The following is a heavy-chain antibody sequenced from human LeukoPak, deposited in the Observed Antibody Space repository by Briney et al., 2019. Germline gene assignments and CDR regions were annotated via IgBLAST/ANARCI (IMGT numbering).Heavy chain of an antibody. CDR1: GFTFSSYS. CDR3: AKDRYKTTAKGMDV. CDR2: ISSSSSYI. V-gene: IGHV3-21*01. D-gene: IGHD4-11*01. Sequence: GGSLRLSCAASGFTFSSYSMNWVRQAPGKGLEWVSSISSSSSYIYYADSVKGRFTISRDNAKNSLYLQMNSLRAEDTAVYYCAKDRYKTTAKGMDVWGQGTTVTVSS. J-gene: IGHJ6*02.